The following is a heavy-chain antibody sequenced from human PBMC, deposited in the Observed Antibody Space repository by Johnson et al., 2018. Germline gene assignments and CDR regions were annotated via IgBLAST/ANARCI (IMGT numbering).Heavy chain of an antibody. CDR2: INSDGSSI. Sequence: EVQLLESGGGLVQPGGSLRLSCAASGLTFSSYWMHWVRQAPGKGLVWVSRINSDGSSISYADSVKGRFTISRDNSKYTLYLQMNSLRAEDTAVYYCASGAVAENDAFDIWGQGTMVTVSS. V-gene: IGHV3-74*01. J-gene: IGHJ3*02. CDR3: ASGAVAENDAFDI. CDR1: GLTFSSYW. D-gene: IGHD6-19*01.